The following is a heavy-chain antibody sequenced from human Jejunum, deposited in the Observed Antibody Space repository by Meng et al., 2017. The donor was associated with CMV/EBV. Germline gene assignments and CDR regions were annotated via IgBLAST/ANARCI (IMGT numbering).Heavy chain of an antibody. D-gene: IGHD2-15*01. V-gene: IGHV3-9*01. J-gene: IGHJ6*02. CDR2: ISWDSGSI. Sequence: VRQAPGKGLEWVSGISWDSGSIGYADSVKSRFTISRDNAKKSLYLQMNNLTAADTAFYYCAKDIRYCSGGACTPGNYDYFYGMDVWGQGTTVTVSS. CDR3: AKDIRYCSGGACTPGNYDYFYGMDV.